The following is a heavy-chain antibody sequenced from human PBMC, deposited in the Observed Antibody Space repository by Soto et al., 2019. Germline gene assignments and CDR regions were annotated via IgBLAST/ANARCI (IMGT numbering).Heavy chain of an antibody. CDR3: ASKPYCGDECYYNY. CDR1: GFTFSDYY. CDR2: IDTSGRTI. V-gene: IGHV3-11*01. Sequence: TGGSLRLSCVASGFTFSDYYMSWIRQTPGMGLEWISYIDTSGRTIYYADSVKGRFTISRDNAKNSLSLQMNSLRDEDTAVYYCASKPYCGDECYYNYWGQGTLVTVS. D-gene: IGHD2-21*01. J-gene: IGHJ4*02.